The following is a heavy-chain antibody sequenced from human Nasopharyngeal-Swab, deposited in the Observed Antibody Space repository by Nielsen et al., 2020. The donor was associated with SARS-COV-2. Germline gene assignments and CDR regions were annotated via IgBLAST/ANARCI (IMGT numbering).Heavy chain of an antibody. V-gene: IGHV3-11*04. CDR1: GFAFSDYY. D-gene: IGHD3-22*01. CDR2: ISSSGSTT. Sequence: GESLKISCAASGFAFSDYYMSWIRQAPGKGLEWVSYISSSGSTTCYEDSVKGRFTISRDNAKNSLYLQMNSLRAEDTAVYYCARGEGYYDSSGYGWAFDIWGQGTLVTVSS. CDR3: ARGEGYYDSSGYGWAFDI. J-gene: IGHJ3*02.